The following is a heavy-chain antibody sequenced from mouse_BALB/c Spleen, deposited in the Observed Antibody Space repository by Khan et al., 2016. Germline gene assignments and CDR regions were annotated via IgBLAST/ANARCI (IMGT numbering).Heavy chain of an antibody. Sequence: EVQLQESGGGLVQPGGSLKLSCAASGFDFSRYWMSWVRQAPGKGLEWIGDIKPDSSTNNYTPSLKDKFIISRDNAKNTLYLQMSKVRSEDTAVYYCARAVYYGYFAYWGQGTLVTVSA. V-gene: IGHV4-1*02. CDR1: GFDFSRYW. CDR2: IKPDSSTN. D-gene: IGHD1-1*01. J-gene: IGHJ3*01. CDR3: ARAVYYGYFAY.